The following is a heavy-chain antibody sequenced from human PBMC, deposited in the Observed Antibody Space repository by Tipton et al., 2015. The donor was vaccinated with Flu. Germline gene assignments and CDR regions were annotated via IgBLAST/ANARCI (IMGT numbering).Heavy chain of an antibody. V-gene: IGHV4-61*02. J-gene: IGHJ3*02. CDR3: ARAVGGWPHTSAAFDI. D-gene: IGHD5-24*01. CDR2: ISTSGIT. CDR1: GGSIRSGSHY. Sequence: LRLSCSVSGGSIRSGSHYWTWIRQPAGKGLEWIGRISTSGITNYSPSLRSRLTISLDTSENQFSLKLSSVTAADTAVYYCARAVGGWPHTSAAFDIWGQGTMVTVSS.